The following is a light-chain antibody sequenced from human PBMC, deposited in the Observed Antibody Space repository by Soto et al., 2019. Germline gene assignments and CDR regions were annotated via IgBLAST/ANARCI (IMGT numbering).Light chain of an antibody. CDR1: SSDVGGYNY. V-gene: IGLV2-14*03. Sequence: QSALTQPASVSGSPGQSITISCTGTSSDVGGYNYVSWYQHHPGKAPKLLIYDVSNRPSGISNRFSGSKSDNTASLTLSGLRPEDEADYYCSSYTTGNTRQIVFGTGTKLTVL. CDR2: DVS. J-gene: IGLJ1*01. CDR3: SSYTTGNTRQIV.